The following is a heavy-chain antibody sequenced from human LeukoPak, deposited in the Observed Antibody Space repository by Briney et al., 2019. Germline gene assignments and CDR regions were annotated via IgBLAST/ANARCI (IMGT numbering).Heavy chain of an antibody. CDR2: ISGNGGGT. CDR3: AKSFGYSRSWFDY. CDR1: GFTFSSYA. J-gene: IGHJ4*02. V-gene: IGHV3-23*01. D-gene: IGHD6-13*01. Sequence: GGSLRLSCAASGFTFSSYAMSRARQAPGKGLEWVSGISGNGGGTYYADSVKGRFTISRDNSKNTPYLQMNSLRAEDTAVYYCAKSFGYSRSWFDYWGQGTLVTVSS.